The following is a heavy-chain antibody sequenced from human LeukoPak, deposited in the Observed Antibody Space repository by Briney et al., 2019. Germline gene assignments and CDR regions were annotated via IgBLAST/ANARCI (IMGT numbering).Heavy chain of an antibody. CDR2: INPNSGGT. CDR3: ARSMGARGDAFDI. Sequence: ASVKVSCKASGYTFTGYYMHWVRQAPGQGLEWMGRINPNSGGTNYAQKFQGRVTMTGDTSISTAYMELSRLRSDDTAVYYCARSMGARGDAFDIWGQGTMVTVSS. V-gene: IGHV1-2*06. D-gene: IGHD1-26*01. J-gene: IGHJ3*02. CDR1: GYTFTGYY.